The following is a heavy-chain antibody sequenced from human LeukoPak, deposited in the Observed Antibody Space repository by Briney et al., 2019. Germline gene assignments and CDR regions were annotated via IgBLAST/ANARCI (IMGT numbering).Heavy chain of an antibody. J-gene: IGHJ4*02. V-gene: IGHV1-8*01. D-gene: IGHD3-10*01. CDR3: ARAPVLYGSGSYYNSLDY. CDR1: GYTFTSYD. Sequence: ASVKVSCKASGYTFTSYDINWVRQATGQGLEWMGWMNPNSGNTGYAQKFQGRVTMIRNTSISTAYMELSSLRSEDTAVYYCARAPVLYGSGSYYNSLDYWGQGTLVTVSS. CDR2: MNPNSGNT.